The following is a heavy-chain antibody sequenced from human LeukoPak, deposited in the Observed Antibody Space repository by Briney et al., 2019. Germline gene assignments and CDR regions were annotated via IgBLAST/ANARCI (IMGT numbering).Heavy chain of an antibody. CDR3: ARDTGYCSGGSCYSNY. J-gene: IGHJ4*02. CDR1: GSTFTSYG. CDR2: ISAYNGNT. V-gene: IGHV1-18*01. Sequence: ASVKVSCKASGSTFTSYGISWVRQAPGQGLEWMGWISAYNGNTNYAQKLQGRVTMTTDTSTSTAYMELRSLRSDDTAVYYCARDTGYCSGGSCYSNYWGQGTLVTVSS. D-gene: IGHD2-15*01.